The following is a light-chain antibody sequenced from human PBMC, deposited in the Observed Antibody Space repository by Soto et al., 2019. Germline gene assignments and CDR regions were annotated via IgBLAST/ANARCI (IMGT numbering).Light chain of an antibody. CDR1: QSVSSY. CDR2: GAS. V-gene: IGKV3-11*01. CDR3: QDRSSSPLT. J-gene: IGKJ4*01. Sequence: EIVLTQSPVTLSLSPGERATLSCRASQSVSSYLAWYQQKPGQPPRLLIYGASTRATGIPARFSGSGSGTEFTSTICSQEAEDFAVYYYQDRSSSPLTFGGGTKVDIK.